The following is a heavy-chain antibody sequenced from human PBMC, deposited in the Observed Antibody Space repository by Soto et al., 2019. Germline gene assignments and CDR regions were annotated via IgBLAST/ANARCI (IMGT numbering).Heavy chain of an antibody. CDR3: ARDTVGTSLLFDY. D-gene: IGHD2-2*01. CDR2: IYYSGST. V-gene: IGHV4-31*03. J-gene: IGHJ4*02. CDR1: GSSISSGGYY. Sequence: SETLSLTCTVSGSSISSGGYYWSWIRQHPGKGLEWIGYIYYSGSTYYNPSLKSRVTISVDTSKNQFSLKLSSVTAADTAVYYCARDTVGTSLLFDYWGQGTLVTVSS.